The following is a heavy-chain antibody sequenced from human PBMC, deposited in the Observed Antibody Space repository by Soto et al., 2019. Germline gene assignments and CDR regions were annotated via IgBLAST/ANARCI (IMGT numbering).Heavy chain of an antibody. CDR2: INHSGSP. V-gene: IGHV4-34*01. D-gene: IGHD3-3*01. J-gene: IGHJ6*02. CDR3: ARARFSQWSQDYYGMDV. Sequence: SETLSLTCGLSGSLPVGSLSTYFWTWIRQPPGKGLEWIGEINHSGSPNYSPSLRGRVTISLDTSKKQFSLNLSSVTAADTAVYFCARARFSQWSQDYYGMDVWGQGTTVTVSS. CDR1: GSLPVGSLSTYF.